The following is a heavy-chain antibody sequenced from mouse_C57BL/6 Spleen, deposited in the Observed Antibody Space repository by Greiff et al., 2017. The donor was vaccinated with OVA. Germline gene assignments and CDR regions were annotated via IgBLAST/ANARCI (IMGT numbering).Heavy chain of an antibody. CDR2: IYPGDGDT. CDR1: GYAFSSSW. CDR3: ARDYGSSPFAY. J-gene: IGHJ3*01. D-gene: IGHD1-1*01. V-gene: IGHV1-82*01. Sequence: VQVVESGPELVKPGASVKISCKASGYAFSSSWMNWVKQRPGKGLEWIGRIYPGDGDTNYNGKFKGQATLTADKSSSTAYMQLSSLTSEDSAVYFCARDYGSSPFAYWGQGTLVTVSA.